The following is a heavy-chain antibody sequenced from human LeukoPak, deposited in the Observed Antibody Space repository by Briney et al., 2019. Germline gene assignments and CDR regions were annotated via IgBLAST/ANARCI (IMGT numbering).Heavy chain of an antibody. CDR2: ISSSSSYI. D-gene: IGHD3-22*01. J-gene: IGHJ3*02. CDR1: GFTFSSYS. Sequence: GGSLRLSCAASGFTFSSYSMNWVRQAPGKGLEWVSSISSSSSYIYYADSVKGRFTISRDNAKNSLYLQMNSLRAEDTAVYYCARSDSSGDAFDIWGQGTMVTVSS. CDR3: ARSDSSGDAFDI. V-gene: IGHV3-21*01.